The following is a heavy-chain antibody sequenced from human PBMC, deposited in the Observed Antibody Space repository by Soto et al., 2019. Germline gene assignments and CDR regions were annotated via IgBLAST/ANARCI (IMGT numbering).Heavy chain of an antibody. D-gene: IGHD3-10*01. CDR1: GFTFSSYA. J-gene: IGHJ4*02. Sequence: PGGSLRLSCAASGFTFSSYAMSWVRQAPGKGLEWVSAISGSGGSTYYAGSVKGRFTISRDNSKNTLYLQMNSLGAEDTAVYSCVKDNMVRGVIGYYDYWGQGTLVTVSS. V-gene: IGHV3-23*01. CDR3: VKDNMVRGVIGYYDY. CDR2: ISGSGGST.